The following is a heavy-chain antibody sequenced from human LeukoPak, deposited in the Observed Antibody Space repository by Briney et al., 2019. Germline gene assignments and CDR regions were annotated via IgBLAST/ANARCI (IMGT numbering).Heavy chain of an antibody. J-gene: IGHJ4*02. CDR3: ARVPTGRSQGPYYFDY. CDR1: GFTLSTYS. V-gene: IGHV3-21*01. D-gene: IGHD3-10*01. CDR2: ISSSSLYI. Sequence: GGSLRLSCAASGFTLSTYSLNWVRQAPGKGLEWVSSISSSSLYIYYADSVKGRLTISRDNAKNSLYLQMNSLRAEDTAVFYCARVPTGRSQGPYYFDYWGQGTLVTVSS.